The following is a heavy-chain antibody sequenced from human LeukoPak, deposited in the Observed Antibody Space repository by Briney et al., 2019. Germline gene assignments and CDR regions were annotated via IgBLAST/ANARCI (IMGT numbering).Heavy chain of an antibody. CDR1: GFTFSDYY. Sequence: GGSLRLSCAASGFTFSDYYMSWIRQAPGKGLEWVSYISGSGSTIYYADSVKGRFTISRDNAKNSLYLQMNSLRAEDTAVYYCAREGTVATMGGPYYYYYMDVWGKGTTVTVSS. V-gene: IGHV3-11*04. CDR3: AREGTVATMGGPYYYYYMDV. CDR2: ISGSGSTI. D-gene: IGHD5-12*01. J-gene: IGHJ6*03.